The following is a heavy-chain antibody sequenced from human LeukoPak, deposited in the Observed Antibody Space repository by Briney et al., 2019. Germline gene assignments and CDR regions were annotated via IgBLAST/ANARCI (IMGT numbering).Heavy chain of an antibody. V-gene: IGHV1-2*02. CDR2: INPNSGGT. CDR1: GYTFTGYY. CDR3: ATLIAVAGTRSNYYYYGMDV. Sequence: GASVKVSCKASGYTFTGYYMPWVRQAPGQGLEWMGWINPNSGGTNYAQKFQGRVTMTRDTSISTAYMELSSLRSEDTAVYYCATLIAVAGTRSNYYYYGMDVWGQGTTVTVSS. D-gene: IGHD6-19*01. J-gene: IGHJ6*02.